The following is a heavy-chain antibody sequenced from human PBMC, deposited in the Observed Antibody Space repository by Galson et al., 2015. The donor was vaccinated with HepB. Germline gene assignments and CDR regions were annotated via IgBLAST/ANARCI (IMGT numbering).Heavy chain of an antibody. V-gene: IGHV1-3*01. CDR3: ARGGSGSKDYYYYYGMDV. D-gene: IGHD3-22*01. J-gene: IGHJ6*02. CDR2: INAGNGNT. CDR1: GYTFTSYA. Sequence: SVKVSCKASGYTFTSYAMHWVRQAPGQRLEWMGWINAGNGNTKYSQKFQGRVTITRDTSASTAYMELSSLRSEDTAVYYCARGGSGSKDYYYYYGMDVWGQGTTVTVSS.